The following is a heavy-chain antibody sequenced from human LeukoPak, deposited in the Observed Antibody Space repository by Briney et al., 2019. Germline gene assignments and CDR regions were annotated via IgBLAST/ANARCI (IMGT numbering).Heavy chain of an antibody. CDR1: GFTFSSYA. D-gene: IGHD6-6*01. J-gene: IGHJ4*02. V-gene: IGHV3-21*01. Sequence: NPGGSLRLSCAASGFTFSSYAMSWVRQAPGKGLEWVSSISSSSGYKYYADSVKGRFTISRDNAKNSLYLQMDSLRAEDAAVYYCARTSGESTAALRAPFDYWGQGTLATVSS. CDR3: ARTSGESTAALRAPFDY. CDR2: ISSSSGYK.